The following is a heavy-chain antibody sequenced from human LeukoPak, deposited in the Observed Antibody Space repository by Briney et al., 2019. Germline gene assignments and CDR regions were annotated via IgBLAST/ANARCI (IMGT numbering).Heavy chain of an antibody. V-gene: IGHV4-4*07. J-gene: IGHJ4*02. CDR3: ARVTRITIFGVERWAFDY. CDR2: IYTSGST. CDR1: GGSISSYY. Sequence: SETLSLTCTVSGGSISSYYWSWIRQPAGKGLEWIGRIYTSGSTNYNPSLKSRVTMSVDTSKNQFSLKLSSVTAADTAVYYRARVTRITIFGVERWAFDYWGQGTLVTVSS. D-gene: IGHD3-3*01.